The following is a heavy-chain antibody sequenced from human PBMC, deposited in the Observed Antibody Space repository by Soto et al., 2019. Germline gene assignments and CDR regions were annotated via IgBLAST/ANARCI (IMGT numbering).Heavy chain of an antibody. CDR1: GFSLSPGGGG. V-gene: IGHV2-5*01. CDR3: AHRCYWFGGEDWFDP. Sequence: SGATVAILSQTFTLTYTFSGFSLSPGGGGVGWIRQPPGKALEWLAVIYWNEDKHFSPSLKSRLTIVKDTSKNQVVLTLTNVDPVDTATYYCAHRCYWFGGEDWFDPWGPGTLVTVSS. J-gene: IGHJ5*02. D-gene: IGHD3-10*01. CDR2: IYWNEDK.